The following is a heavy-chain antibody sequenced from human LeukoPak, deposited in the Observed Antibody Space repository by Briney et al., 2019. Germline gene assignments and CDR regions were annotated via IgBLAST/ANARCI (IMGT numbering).Heavy chain of an antibody. CDR2: IKQDGSEK. CDR1: GFTFSSYW. J-gene: IGHJ4*02. D-gene: IGHD5-24*01. V-gene: IGHV3-7*01. Sequence: GGSLRLSCAASGFTFSSYWMSWVRQAPGKGLEWVVNIKQDGSEKYYVDSVKGRFTISRDNAENSLYLQMNSLRAEDTAVYYCARSGWWMATNFDYWGQGTLVTVSS. CDR3: ARSGWWMATNFDY.